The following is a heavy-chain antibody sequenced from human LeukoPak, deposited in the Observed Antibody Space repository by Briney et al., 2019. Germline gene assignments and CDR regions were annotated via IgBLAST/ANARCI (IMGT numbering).Heavy chain of an antibody. CDR2: ITSSSDYI. V-gene: IGHV3-21*01. CDR3: VRVKDRGVVDY. D-gene: IGHD3-10*01. Sequence: GGSLRLSCTASGFTFSSYSMNWVRQAPGKGLEWVSSITSSSDYIYYADSVKGRFTISRDNSKNTLYLQMNSLRAEDTAVYYCVRVKDRGVVDYWGQGTLVTVSS. CDR1: GFTFSSYS. J-gene: IGHJ4*02.